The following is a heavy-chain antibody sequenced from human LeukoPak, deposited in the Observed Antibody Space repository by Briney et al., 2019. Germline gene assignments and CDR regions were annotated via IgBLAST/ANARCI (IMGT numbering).Heavy chain of an antibody. J-gene: IGHJ4*02. V-gene: IGHV3-30*19. CDR1: GFTFSTYG. D-gene: IGHD3-10*01. CDR3: ARTTTPHYYGSGSYALGY. Sequence: PGGSLRLSCAASGFTFSTYGMHWVRQAPGKGLEWVAVIWSDGSNKYYADSVKGRFTISRDNSKNTLYLQMSSLSAEDTAVYYCARTTTPHYYGSGSYALGYWGQGTLVTVPS. CDR2: IWSDGSNK.